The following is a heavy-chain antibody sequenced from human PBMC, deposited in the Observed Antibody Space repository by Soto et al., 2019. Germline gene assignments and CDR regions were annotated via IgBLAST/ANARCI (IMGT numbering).Heavy chain of an antibody. V-gene: IGHV3-73*01. CDR2: IRSKANSYAT. Sequence: GGSLRLSCAASGFTFSGSAMHWVRQASGKGLEWVGRIRSKANSYATAYAASVKGRFTISRDDSKNTAYLQMNSLKTEDTAVYYCTRQQLLLDNWFDPWGQGTLVTVSS. CDR1: GFTFSGSA. CDR3: TRQQLLLDNWFDP. J-gene: IGHJ5*02. D-gene: IGHD2-2*01.